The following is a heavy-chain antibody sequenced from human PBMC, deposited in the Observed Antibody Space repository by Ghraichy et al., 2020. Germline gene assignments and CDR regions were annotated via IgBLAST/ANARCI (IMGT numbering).Heavy chain of an antibody. V-gene: IGHV3-48*02. J-gene: IGHJ4*02. CDR3: ARTPSPTPYYFDY. CDR2: ISSSSSTI. CDR1: GFTFSSYS. Sequence: GESLNISCAASGFTFSSYSMNWVRQAPGKGLEWVSYISSSSSTIYYADSVKGRFTISRDNAKNSLYLQMNSLRDEDTAVYYCARTPSPTPYYFDYWGQGTLVTVSS.